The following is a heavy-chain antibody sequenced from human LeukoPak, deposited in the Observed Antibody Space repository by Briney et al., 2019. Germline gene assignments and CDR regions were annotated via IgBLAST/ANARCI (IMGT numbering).Heavy chain of an antibody. V-gene: IGHV3-21*01. CDR2: ISSSSSYI. Sequence: GRSLRLSCAASGFTFSSYSMNWVRQAPGKGLEWVSSISSSSSYIYYADSVKGRFTISRDNAKNSLYLQMNSLGAEDTAVYYCARDSRVPDSSGYYAIYWGQGTLVTVSS. CDR3: ARDSRVPDSSGYYAIY. D-gene: IGHD3-22*01. J-gene: IGHJ4*02. CDR1: GFTFSSYS.